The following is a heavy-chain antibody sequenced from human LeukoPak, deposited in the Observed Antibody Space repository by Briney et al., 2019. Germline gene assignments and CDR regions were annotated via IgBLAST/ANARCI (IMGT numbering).Heavy chain of an antibody. D-gene: IGHD5-24*01. CDR2: ISYDGSNK. V-gene: IGHV3-30-3*01. CDR1: GFTFSSYA. J-gene: IGHJ4*02. Sequence: GRSLRLSCAASGFTFSSYAMHWVRQAPGKGLEWVAVISYDGSNKYYADSVKGRFTISRDNSKNTLYLQMNSLRAEDTAVYYCAREGDGYNFRGPLDYWGQGTLVTVSS. CDR3: AREGDGYNFRGPLDY.